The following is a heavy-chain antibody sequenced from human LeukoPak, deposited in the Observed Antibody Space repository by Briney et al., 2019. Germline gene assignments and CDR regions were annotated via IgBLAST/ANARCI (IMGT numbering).Heavy chain of an antibody. CDR1: GDSISGYY. D-gene: IGHD3-22*01. V-gene: IGHV4-4*09. Sequence: KPSETLSLTCTVSGDSISGYYWSWIRQTPGKGLEWIAYIHSSGSSNYNPSLKNRVTISVDTSKNQFSLRLTSVTAADTAVYFCARGYYDSSGYSNPFDYWGQGTLVTVSS. J-gene: IGHJ4*02. CDR3: ARGYYDSSGYSNPFDY. CDR2: IHSSGSS.